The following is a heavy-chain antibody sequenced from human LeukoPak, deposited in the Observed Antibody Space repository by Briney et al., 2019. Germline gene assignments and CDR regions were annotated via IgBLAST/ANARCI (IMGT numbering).Heavy chain of an antibody. V-gene: IGHV3-48*01. CDR1: GFTFSSYS. CDR2: ISSSSTI. J-gene: IGHJ3*02. CDR3: ARDRATAMPQDAFDI. D-gene: IGHD5-18*01. Sequence: GGSLRLSCAASGFTFSSYSMNWVRQAPGKGLEWVSSISSSSTIYYADSVKGRFTISRDNAKNSLYLQMNSLRAEDTAVYYCARDRATAMPQDAFDIWGQGTMVTVSS.